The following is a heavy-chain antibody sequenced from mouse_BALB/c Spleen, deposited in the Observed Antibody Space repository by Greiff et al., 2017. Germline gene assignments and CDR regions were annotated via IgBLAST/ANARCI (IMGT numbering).Heavy chain of an antibody. CDR2: ISSGGSYT. CDR3: ARIGNFFPVDY. V-gene: IGHV5-9-4*01. J-gene: IGHJ2*01. Sequence: EVQLVESGGGLVKPGGSLKLSCAASGFTFSSYAMSWVRQSPEKRLEWVAEISSGGSYTYYPDTLTGRFTISRDNAKNTVYLEMSSLRSEDTAMYYCARIGNFFPVDYWGQGTTLTVSS. D-gene: IGHD2-1*01. CDR1: GFTFSSYA.